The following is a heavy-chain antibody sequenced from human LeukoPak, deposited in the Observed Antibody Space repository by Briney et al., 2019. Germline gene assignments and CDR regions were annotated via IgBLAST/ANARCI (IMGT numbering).Heavy chain of an antibody. CDR3: TIIRLGDY. CDR1: GFTFSGSA. Sequence: GGSLRLSCAASGFTFSGSAMHWVRQASGKGLDWVGRIRSKANNYATAYAASGKGRFTISRYDSKNTAYLQMNSLKTEDTAVYYCTIIRLGDYWGQGTLVTVSS. D-gene: IGHD3-16*01. J-gene: IGHJ4*02. V-gene: IGHV3-73*01. CDR2: IRSKANNYAT.